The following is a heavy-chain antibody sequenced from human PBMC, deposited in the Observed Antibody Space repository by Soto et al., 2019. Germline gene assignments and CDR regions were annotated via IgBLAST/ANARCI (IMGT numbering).Heavy chain of an antibody. D-gene: IGHD3-10*01. CDR3: AKDKAGRLWFGELMGAFDI. V-gene: IGHV3-9*01. Sequence: GGSLRLSCAASGFTFDDYAMHWVRQAPGKGLEWVSGISWNSGSIGYADSVKGRFTISRDNAKNSLYLQMNSLRAEDTALYYCAKDKAGRLWFGELMGAFDIWGQGTMVTVSS. J-gene: IGHJ3*02. CDR2: ISWNSGSI. CDR1: GFTFDDYA.